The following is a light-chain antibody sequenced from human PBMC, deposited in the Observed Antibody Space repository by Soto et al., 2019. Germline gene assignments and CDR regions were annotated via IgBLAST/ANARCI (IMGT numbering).Light chain of an antibody. CDR3: CSYARSVTYV. CDR2: DVT. CDR1: SNDIGGFNY. V-gene: IGLV2-14*03. J-gene: IGLJ1*01. Sequence: QSALTQPAPVSGSPGQSITISCTGSSNDIGGFNYVSWYQQFPGKAPKLIIYDVTNRPSGVSDRFSGSKSGNAAYLTISGLQAEDEADYYCCSYARSVTYVFGAGTKVTVL.